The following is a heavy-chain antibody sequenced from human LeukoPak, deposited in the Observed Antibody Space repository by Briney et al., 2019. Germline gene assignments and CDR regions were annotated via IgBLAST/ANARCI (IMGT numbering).Heavy chain of an antibody. CDR3: ATGSGTYSPDY. CDR2: ITPNSGGT. J-gene: IGHJ4*02. Sequence: ASVKVSCKASGYTFTGQYLHWVRQAPGQGLEWMGWITPNSGGTNYAPKFQGRVTMTRDTSISTAYMELSTLRSDDTAVYYCATGSGTYSPDYWGQGTLVTVSS. CDR1: GYTFTGQY. V-gene: IGHV1-2*02. D-gene: IGHD3-10*01.